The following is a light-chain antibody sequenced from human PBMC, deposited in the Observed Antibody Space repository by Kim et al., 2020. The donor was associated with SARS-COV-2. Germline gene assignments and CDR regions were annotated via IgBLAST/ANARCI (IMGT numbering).Light chain of an antibody. J-gene: IGLJ3*02. Sequence: APGKAGRITCGGNNIGSKSVHWCQQKPGQAPVLVIYSDSDRPSGIPERFSGSNSANTATLTISRVEAGDEADYYCQVWDSDSDHWVFGGGTKLTVL. CDR3: QVWDSDSDHWV. V-gene: IGLV3-21*04. CDR2: SDS. CDR1: NIGSKS.